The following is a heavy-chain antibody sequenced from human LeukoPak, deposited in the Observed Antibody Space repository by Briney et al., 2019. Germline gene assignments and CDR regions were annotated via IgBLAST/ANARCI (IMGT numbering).Heavy chain of an antibody. CDR3: ARVVYSSSWYWFDP. J-gene: IGHJ5*02. V-gene: IGHV4-59*08. CDR1: GGSISSYY. D-gene: IGHD6-13*01. Sequence: PSETLSVTCTVSGGSISSYYWSWIRQPPRKGLEWIGYIYYSGSTNYNPSPKSRVTIPVDTSKNQFSLKLSSMTAADTAVYYCARVVYSSSWYWFDPWRQGTLVTVSS. CDR2: IYYSGST.